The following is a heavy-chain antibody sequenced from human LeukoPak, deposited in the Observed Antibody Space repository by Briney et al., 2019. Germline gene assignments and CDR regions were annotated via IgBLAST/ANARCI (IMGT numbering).Heavy chain of an antibody. D-gene: IGHD3-22*01. CDR3: ARARYGSSGYYPILDY. V-gene: IGHV3-48*03. CDR2: ISRGGSPI. J-gene: IGHJ4*02. Sequence: GGSLRLSCAASGFTFSSYEMNWVRQAPGKGLEWVSSISRGGSPIYYADSVKGRFTTSRDNAKNSLYLQMNSLRAEDTAVYYCARARYGSSGYYPILDYWGQGTLVTVSS. CDR1: GFTFSSYE.